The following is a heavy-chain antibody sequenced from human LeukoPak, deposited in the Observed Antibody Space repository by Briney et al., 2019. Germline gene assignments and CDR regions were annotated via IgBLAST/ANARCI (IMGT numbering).Heavy chain of an antibody. D-gene: IGHD6-6*01. CDR1: GGSISSSSYY. Sequence: PSETLSLTCTVSGGSISSSSYYWGWIRQPPGKGLEWIGSIYYSGSTYYNPSLKSRVTISVDTSKNQFSLKLSSVTAADMAVYYCASYSSSGWGGYWGQGTLVTVSS. J-gene: IGHJ4*02. CDR2: IYYSGST. V-gene: IGHV4-39*07. CDR3: ASYSSSGWGGY.